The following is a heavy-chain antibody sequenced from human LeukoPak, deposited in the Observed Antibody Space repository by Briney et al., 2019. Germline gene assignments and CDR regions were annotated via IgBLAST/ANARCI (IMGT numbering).Heavy chain of an antibody. CDR1: GYSFTSYW. CDR3: ARYCSGGSCLNWFDP. CDR2: IHPGDSDT. Sequence: GESLKISCKGSGYSFTSYWIGWVRQMPGKGLEWMGIIHPGDSDTRYSPSFQGQVTISADKSISTAYLQWSSLKASDTAMYYCARYCSGGSCLNWFDPWGQGTLVTVSS. D-gene: IGHD2-15*01. J-gene: IGHJ5*02. V-gene: IGHV5-51*01.